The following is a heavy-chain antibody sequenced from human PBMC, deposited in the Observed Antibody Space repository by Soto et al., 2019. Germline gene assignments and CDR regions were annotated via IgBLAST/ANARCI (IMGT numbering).Heavy chain of an antibody. J-gene: IGHJ3*02. CDR1: GFTFDDYA. Sequence: GGSLRLSCAASGFTFDDYAMHWVRQAPGKGLEWVSGISWNSGSIGYADSVKGRFTISRDNAKNSLYLQMNSLRAEDTALYYCAKKRTSSGLVRGAFDIWGQGTMVTVSS. D-gene: IGHD6-19*01. CDR2: ISWNSGSI. V-gene: IGHV3-9*01. CDR3: AKKRTSSGLVRGAFDI.